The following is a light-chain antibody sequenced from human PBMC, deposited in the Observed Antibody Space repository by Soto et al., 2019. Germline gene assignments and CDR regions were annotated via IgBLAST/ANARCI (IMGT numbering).Light chain of an antibody. J-gene: IGKJ2*01. CDR1: QYISSW. CDR3: LQSISFPHT. Sequence: DIQMTQSPSSVSASVGDRVTITCRASQYISSWLAWYQQKPGKAPQLLIYAASSLQSGVPSRFSGSGSGTDFTLTISSLQPEDFATYYCLQSISFPHTFGQGNKLEIK. V-gene: IGKV1-12*01. CDR2: AAS.